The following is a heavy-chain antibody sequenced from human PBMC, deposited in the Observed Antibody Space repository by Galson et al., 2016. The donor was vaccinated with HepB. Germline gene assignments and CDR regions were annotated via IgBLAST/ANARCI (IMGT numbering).Heavy chain of an antibody. CDR2: IYYTGTT. CDR3: ARVCVEQQLVRWFDY. V-gene: IGHV4-61*01. Sequence: SETLSLTCTVSGGSVSRGSCHWSWIRQPPGKGLEWIGYIYYTGTTNYNPSLKTRVTISVDTSKNQFSLKLNSVTAAATAVYYGARVCVEQQLVRWFDYWGQGTLVTVSS. D-gene: IGHD6-13*01. J-gene: IGHJ4*02. CDR1: GGSVSRGSCH.